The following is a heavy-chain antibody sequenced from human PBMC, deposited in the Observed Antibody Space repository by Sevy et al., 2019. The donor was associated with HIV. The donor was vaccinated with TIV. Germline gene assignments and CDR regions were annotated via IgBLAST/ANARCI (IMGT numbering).Heavy chain of an antibody. J-gene: IGHJ6*02. V-gene: IGHV1-69*13. CDR1: GGTFSSYA. CDR2: IIPIFGTA. Sequence: ASVKVSCKASGGTFSSYAISWVRQAPGQGLEWMGGIIPIFGTANYAQKFQGTVTITADESTSTAYMELSSLRSEDTAVYYCARQMFRATVTTMEGNYYYYGMDVWGQGTTVTVSS. D-gene: IGHD4-17*01. CDR3: ARQMFRATVTTMEGNYYYYGMDV.